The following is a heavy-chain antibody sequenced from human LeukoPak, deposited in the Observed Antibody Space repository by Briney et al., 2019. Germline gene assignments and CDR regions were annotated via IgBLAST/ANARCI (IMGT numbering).Heavy chain of an antibody. CDR3: ARAPTYYDFWSGYSNYYMDV. Sequence: QAGGSLRLSCAASGFTFSSYWMSWVRQAPGKGLEWVANIKQDGSEKYYVDSVKGRFTISRDNANNSLYLQMNSLRAEDTAVYYCARAPTYYDFWSGYSNYYMDVWGKGTTVTVSS. CDR1: GFTFSSYW. CDR2: IKQDGSEK. D-gene: IGHD3-3*01. V-gene: IGHV3-7*01. J-gene: IGHJ6*03.